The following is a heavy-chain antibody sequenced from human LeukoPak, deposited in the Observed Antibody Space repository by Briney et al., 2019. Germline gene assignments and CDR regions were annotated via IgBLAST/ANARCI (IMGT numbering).Heavy chain of an antibody. Sequence: GGSLRLSCAASGFTFSSYDMSWVRQAPGKGPEWVSTISGSGSSTYYADSVKGRFTISRDDSKNSLYLQMNSLRVEDTAVYYCAKDIRYSGWGQGTLVTVSS. J-gene: IGHJ4*02. CDR2: ISGSGSST. CDR3: AKDIRYSG. V-gene: IGHV3-23*01. D-gene: IGHD3-9*01. CDR1: GFTFSSYD.